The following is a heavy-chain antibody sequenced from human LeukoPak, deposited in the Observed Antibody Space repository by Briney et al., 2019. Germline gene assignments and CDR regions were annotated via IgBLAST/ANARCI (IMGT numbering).Heavy chain of an antibody. CDR3: ARRGDYGRSFDY. Sequence: PSETLSLTCTASGGSISSSSYYWGWIRQPPGKGLEWIGSIYYTGSTYYNPSLKSRVTISEDTSKNQSSLRLTSVTAADTAVYYCARRGDYGRSFDYWGQGTLVTVSS. V-gene: IGHV4-39*01. J-gene: IGHJ4*02. D-gene: IGHD4-17*01. CDR2: IYYTGST. CDR1: GGSISSSSYY.